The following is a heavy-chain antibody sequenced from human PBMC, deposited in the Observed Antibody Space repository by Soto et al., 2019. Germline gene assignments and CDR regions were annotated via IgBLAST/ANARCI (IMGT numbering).Heavy chain of an antibody. D-gene: IGHD3-10*01. Sequence: QVQLQESGPGLVKPSQTLSLTCTVSGGSISSGGYYWSWIRQHPGKGLEWIGYIYYSGSTYYNPSLKSRVTISVDTSKNQFSLKLSSVTAADTAVYYCARGGYYGSGSYQDWFDPWGQGTLVTVSS. CDR1: GGSISSGGYY. CDR2: IYYSGST. V-gene: IGHV4-31*03. CDR3: ARGGYYGSGSYQDWFDP. J-gene: IGHJ5*02.